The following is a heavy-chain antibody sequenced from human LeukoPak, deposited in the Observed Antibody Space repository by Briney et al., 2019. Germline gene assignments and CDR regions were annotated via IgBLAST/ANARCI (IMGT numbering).Heavy chain of an antibody. Sequence: PGGSLRLSCAASGFSFSSHSMNWVRQAPGKGLEWVSYISSSSSTIYYADSVKGRFTISRDNAKNSLYLQMNSLRAEDTAVYYCARVRGGWYLDYWGQGILVTVSS. J-gene: IGHJ4*02. V-gene: IGHV3-48*01. CDR1: GFSFSSHS. CDR2: ISSSSSTI. CDR3: ARVRGGWYLDY. D-gene: IGHD6-19*01.